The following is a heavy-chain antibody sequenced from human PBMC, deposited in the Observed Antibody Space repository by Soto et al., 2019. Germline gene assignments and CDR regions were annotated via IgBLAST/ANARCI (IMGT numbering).Heavy chain of an antibody. CDR3: AREDRDRETGLVPAAIDGMDV. D-gene: IGHD2-2*01. Sequence: QVQLVQSGAEVKKPGSSVKVSCKASGGTFSRYSITWVRQAPGHGLEWIGRIIPIFGIASYAQKFQGRVTITADESTRXAXMXXSSLRSDATAVYYCAREDRDRETGLVPAAIDGMDVWGQGTTVTVSS. CDR1: GGTFSRYS. CDR2: IIPIFGIA. J-gene: IGHJ6*02. V-gene: IGHV1-69*08.